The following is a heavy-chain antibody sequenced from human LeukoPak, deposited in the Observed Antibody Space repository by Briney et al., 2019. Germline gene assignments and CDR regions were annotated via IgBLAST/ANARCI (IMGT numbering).Heavy chain of an antibody. D-gene: IGHD3-10*01. CDR2: VKSKSGGETT. CDR1: GLSISNDW. V-gene: IGHV3-15*01. J-gene: IGHJ4*02. Sequence: GGSLRLSCAASGLSISNDWMSWVRQAPGKGLEWVSRVKSKSGGETTEYAAPGKGRFTITRDDSKNTLYLQMNSLKTEDTAVYYCTLIQGWGSGSYYRDFWGQGTLVTVSS. CDR3: TLIQGWGSGSYYRDF.